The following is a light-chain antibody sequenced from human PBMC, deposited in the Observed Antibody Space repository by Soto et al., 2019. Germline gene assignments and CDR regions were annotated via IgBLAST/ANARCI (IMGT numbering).Light chain of an antibody. CDR2: AAS. V-gene: IGKV3-15*01. CDR1: QGIGTN. Sequence: DIVMTQSPGTLSVSPGERATLSCRASQGIGTNLAWYQQRPGQAPRPLIYAASSSATDIPARFTGRGSGTEFSLPISSLQSEDFSVSFCQQYNNWPLYTFGQGTKLEI. CDR3: QQYNNWPLYT. J-gene: IGKJ2*01.